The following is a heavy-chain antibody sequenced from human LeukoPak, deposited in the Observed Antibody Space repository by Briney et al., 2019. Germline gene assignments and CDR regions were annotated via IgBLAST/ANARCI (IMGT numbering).Heavy chain of an antibody. V-gene: IGHV1-2*02. CDR1: GYSLTYYW. Sequence: GASVKVACKASGYSLTYYWMHWVRQAPGQGLEWMGFIKPTRGDTHSAQEFRGRVTMTRDTSISTVYMELSNLRSDDTAVYYCATDYPHQRFDYWGQGTLITVSS. J-gene: IGHJ4*02. D-gene: IGHD3-16*02. CDR2: IKPTRGDT. CDR3: ATDYPHQRFDY.